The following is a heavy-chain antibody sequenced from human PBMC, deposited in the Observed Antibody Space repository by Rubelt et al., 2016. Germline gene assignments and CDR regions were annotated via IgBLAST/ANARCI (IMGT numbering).Heavy chain of an antibody. V-gene: IGHV4-34*01. CDR1: GGSFSGHY. Sequence: QVQLHQRGAGLLKPSETLSLSCAVYGGSFSGHYWTWIRQPPGKGLEWLGEINHSGSTNYNPSLKSRVTISVDTSKNHFSLGLRSVTAADTAVYYCARSSSGWYILSYYFDYWGQGTLVTVSS. CDR2: INHSGST. CDR3: ARSSSGWYILSYYFDY. D-gene: IGHD6-19*01. J-gene: IGHJ4*02.